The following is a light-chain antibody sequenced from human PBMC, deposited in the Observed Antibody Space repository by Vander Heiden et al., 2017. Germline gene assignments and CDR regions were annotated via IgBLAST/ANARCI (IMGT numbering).Light chain of an antibody. J-gene: IGKJ3*01. CDR3: QQEGSSPRT. CDR1: QSVSSSY. V-gene: IGKV3-20*01. CDR2: GAS. Sequence: EIVLTQCPGTLSLSPGQRATLSCRVSQSVSSSYLAWYQQKPGQAPRLLIYGASSRATGIPDRFSGSGSGTDFTLTISRLEPEDFAVYYCQQEGSSPRTFGHGTKVDIK.